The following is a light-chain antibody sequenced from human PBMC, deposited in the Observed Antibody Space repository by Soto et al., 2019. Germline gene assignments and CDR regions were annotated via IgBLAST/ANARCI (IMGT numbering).Light chain of an antibody. J-gene: IGKJ5*01. CDR2: GAS. CDR1: ESVSSN. CDR3: QQYNSWPPIT. Sequence: EVVMTQSPATLSVSPGERATLSCRASESVSSNLAWYQQRSGQAPRLVIYGASTRATGIPARFSGGGSGTEFTLTISSLQSEDFAVYYCQQYNSWPPITFGQGTRLEI. V-gene: IGKV3-15*01.